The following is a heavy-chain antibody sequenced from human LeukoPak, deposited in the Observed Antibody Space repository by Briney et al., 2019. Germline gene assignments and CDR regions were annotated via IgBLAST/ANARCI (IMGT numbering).Heavy chain of an antibody. CDR3: ARRRERGASDAFAF. CDR2: IKQDGSEK. V-gene: IGHV3-7*02. CDR1: GFTFSSYW. J-gene: IGHJ3*01. D-gene: IGHD3-16*01. Sequence: GGSLRLSCAASGFTFSSYWMSWVRQAPGKGLEWVANIKQDGSEKYYVDSVKGRFTISRDNAKNTVYLQMNSLRAEDTAVYYCARRRERGASDAFAFWGQGTMVTVSS.